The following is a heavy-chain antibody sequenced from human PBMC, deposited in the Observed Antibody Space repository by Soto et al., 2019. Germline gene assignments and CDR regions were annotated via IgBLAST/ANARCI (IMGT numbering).Heavy chain of an antibody. D-gene: IGHD2-2*01. Sequence: EVQLVESGGGLVKPGGSLRLSCAASGFSFSSYSMNWVRQAPGKGLEWVSSISSSSSYIYHADSVKGRFTISRDNAKNSLYLHMNSLRAEDTAVYYCARDRCRSTSCYDFGVGGQGTLVTVSS. J-gene: IGHJ4*02. V-gene: IGHV3-21*01. CDR1: GFSFSSYS. CDR3: ARDRCRSTSCYDFGV. CDR2: ISSSSSYI.